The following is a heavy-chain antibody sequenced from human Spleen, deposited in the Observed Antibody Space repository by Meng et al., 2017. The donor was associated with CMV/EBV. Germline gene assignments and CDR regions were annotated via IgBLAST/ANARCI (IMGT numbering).Heavy chain of an antibody. CDR2: ISSSSSTI. Sequence: GGSLRLSCAASGFTFSSYSMNWVRQAPGKGLEWVSYISSSSSTIYYADSMKGRFTISRDNAKNSLYLQMNSLRADDTAVYYCARETHNEFWNGYLYYGMDVWGQGTTVTVSS. J-gene: IGHJ6*02. V-gene: IGHV3-48*04. D-gene: IGHD3-3*01. CDR3: ARETHNEFWNGYLYYGMDV. CDR1: GFTFSSYS.